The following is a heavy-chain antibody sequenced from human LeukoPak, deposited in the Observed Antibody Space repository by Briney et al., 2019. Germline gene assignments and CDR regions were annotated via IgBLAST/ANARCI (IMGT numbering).Heavy chain of an antibody. J-gene: IGHJ4*02. CDR2: ISYDGSNK. CDR3: ANDVDIVVVPAFRIFFDY. V-gene: IGHV3-30-3*02. D-gene: IGHD2-2*03. CDR1: GFTFSSYA. Sequence: GGSLRLSCAASGFTFSSYAMHWVRQAPGRGLEWVAVISYDGSNKYYADSVKGRFTISRDNSKNTLYLQMNSLRSEDTAVYYCANDVDIVVVPAFRIFFDYWGQGTLVTVSS.